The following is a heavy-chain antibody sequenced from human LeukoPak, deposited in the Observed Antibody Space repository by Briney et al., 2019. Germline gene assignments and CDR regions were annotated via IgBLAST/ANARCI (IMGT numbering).Heavy chain of an antibody. CDR1: GYTFTGYY. D-gene: IGHD3-3*01. CDR3: ARDLHVEWPTMDV. V-gene: IGHV1-2*02. CDR2: INPNSGGT. Sequence: ASVKVSCKASGYTFTGYYMHWVRQAPGQGLEWMGWINPNSGGTNYAQKFQGRVTMTRDTSISTAYMELSRLRSDDTAVYYCARDLHVEWPTMDVWGKGTTVTVSS. J-gene: IGHJ6*03.